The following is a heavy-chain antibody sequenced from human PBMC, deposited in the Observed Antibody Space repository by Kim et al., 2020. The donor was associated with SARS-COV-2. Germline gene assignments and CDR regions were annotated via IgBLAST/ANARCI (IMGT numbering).Heavy chain of an antibody. CDR2: VVGSGNT. V-gene: IGHV1-58*01. CDR3: AAALI. Sequence: VVGSGNTNYAQKFQERVTITRDMSTSTAYMELSSLRSEDTAVYYCAAALIWGQGTMVTVSS. J-gene: IGHJ3*02.